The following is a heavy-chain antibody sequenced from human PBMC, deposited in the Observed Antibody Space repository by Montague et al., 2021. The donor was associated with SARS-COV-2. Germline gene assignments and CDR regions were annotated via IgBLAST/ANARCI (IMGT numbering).Heavy chain of an antibody. CDR3: ARELILQYGMDI. J-gene: IGHJ6*02. V-gene: IGHV3-30*04. CDR2: ISYDGSNK. D-gene: IGHD3-3*02. Sequence: SLRLSCAASGFTFSSYAMHWVRQAPGKGLEWVAVISYDGSNKYYADSVKGRFTISGDNSKNTLYLQMNSLRAEDTAVYYCARELILQYGMDIWGQGTTVTVS. CDR1: GFTFSSYA.